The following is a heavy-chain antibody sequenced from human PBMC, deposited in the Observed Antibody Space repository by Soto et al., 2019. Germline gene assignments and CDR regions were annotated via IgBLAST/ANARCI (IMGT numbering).Heavy chain of an antibody. CDR1: GYTFTSYA. J-gene: IGHJ5*02. D-gene: IGHD3-9*01. CDR2: INAGNGNT. V-gene: IGHV1-3*01. CDR3: ARDHQVLRYFDWLSWFDP. Sequence: ASVKVSCKASGYTFTSYAMHWVRQAPGQRLEWMGWINAGNGNTKYSQKFQGRVTITRDTSASTAYMELSSLRSEDTAVYYCARDHQVLRYFDWLSWFDPWGQGTLVTV.